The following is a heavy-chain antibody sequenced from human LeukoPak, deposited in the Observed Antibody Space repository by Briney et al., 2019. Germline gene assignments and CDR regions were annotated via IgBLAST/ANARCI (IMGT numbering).Heavy chain of an antibody. V-gene: IGHV3-30-3*02. CDR1: GFTFSSYA. D-gene: IGHD4-17*01. J-gene: IGHJ4*02. Sequence: PGRSLRLSCAASGFTFSSYAMHWVRQAPGKGLEWVAVISYDGSNKYYADSVKGRFTISRDNSKNTLYLQMNSLRAEDTAVYYCAKIPITTAVTTDVVDYWGQGTLVTVSS. CDR2: ISYDGSNK. CDR3: AKIPITTAVTTDVVDY.